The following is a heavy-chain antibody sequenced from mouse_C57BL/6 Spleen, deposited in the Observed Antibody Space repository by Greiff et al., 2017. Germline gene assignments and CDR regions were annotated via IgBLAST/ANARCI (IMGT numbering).Heavy chain of an antibody. CDR3: ARKSYWYFDV. Sequence: QVQLQQPGAELVRPGSSVKLSCKASGYTFPSYWMHWVKQRPIQGLEWIGNIDPSDSETHYNQKFKDKATLTVDKSSSTAYMQLSSLTSEDSAVYYCARKSYWYFDVWGTGTTVTVSS. J-gene: IGHJ1*03. V-gene: IGHV1-52*01. CDR1: GYTFPSYW. CDR2: IDPSDSET.